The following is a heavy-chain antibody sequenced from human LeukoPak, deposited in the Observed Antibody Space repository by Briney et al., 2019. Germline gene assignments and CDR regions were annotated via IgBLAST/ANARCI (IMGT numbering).Heavy chain of an antibody. CDR1: GFTFDDYA. V-gene: IGHV3-43*02. D-gene: IGHD3-16*02. CDR3: AKDFGDYDYVWGSYRPLYYFDY. CDR2: ISGDGGST. Sequence: GGSLRLSCAASGFTFDDYAMHWVRQAPGKGLEWVSLISGDGGSTYYADSVKGRFTISRDNSKNSLYLQMNSLRTEDTALYYCAKDFGDYDYVWGSYRPLYYFDYWGQGTLVTVCS. J-gene: IGHJ4*02.